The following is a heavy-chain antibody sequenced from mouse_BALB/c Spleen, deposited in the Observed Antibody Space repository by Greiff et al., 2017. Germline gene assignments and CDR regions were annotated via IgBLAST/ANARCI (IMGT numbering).Heavy chain of an antibody. V-gene: IGHV5-12-1*01. CDR1: GFAFSSYD. CDR2: ISSGGGST. Sequence: DVKLVESGGGLVKPGGSLKLSCAASGFAFSSYDMSWVRQTPEKRLEWVAYISSGGGSTYYPDTVKGRFTISRDNAKNTLYLQMSSLKSEDTAMYYCAREVRRNFDYWGQGTTLTVSS. J-gene: IGHJ2*01. CDR3: AREVRRNFDY. D-gene: IGHD2-14*01.